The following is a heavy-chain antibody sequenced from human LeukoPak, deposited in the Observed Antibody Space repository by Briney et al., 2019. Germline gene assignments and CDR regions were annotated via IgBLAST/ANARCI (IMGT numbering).Heavy chain of an antibody. V-gene: IGHV4-59*01. CDR1: GRSLSRYY. J-gene: IGHJ6*02. CDR2: IYYSGST. Sequence: SETLSLTCTVSGRSLSRYYWRWTRQPPGKALEWIGYIYYSGSTNYNPSLKSRVTISVDTSKNQFSLKLSSVTAADTAVYYCARDLTVVRGVSYYYYGMDVWGQGTTVTVSS. D-gene: IGHD3-10*01. CDR3: ARDLTVVRGVSYYYYGMDV.